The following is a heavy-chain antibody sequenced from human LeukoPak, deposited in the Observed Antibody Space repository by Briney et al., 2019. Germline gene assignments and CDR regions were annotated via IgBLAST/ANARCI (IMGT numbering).Heavy chain of an antibody. Sequence: GRSLRLSCAASGFTFSTYAMHWVRQAPGKGLEWVALTSYDESNKRYADSAKGRYTISRDNSKNTLYLQMNSLRVEDTAVYYCARDLPPLDYWGQGILVTVSS. CDR3: ARDLPPLDY. V-gene: IGHV3-30-3*01. CDR1: GFTFSTYA. CDR2: TSYDESNK. J-gene: IGHJ4*02.